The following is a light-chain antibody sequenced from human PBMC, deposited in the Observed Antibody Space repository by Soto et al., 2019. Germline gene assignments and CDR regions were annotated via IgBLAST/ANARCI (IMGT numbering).Light chain of an antibody. CDR3: PPYGSSPLT. CDR1: QSVSSSY. Sequence: EIVLTQSPGTLSLSPGERATLSCRASQSVSSSYLAWYQQKPGQAPRLLIYGAYSRATGIPDRLSGSGSGTDFTLTISRLEPEDFAVYYCPPYGSSPLTFGGGTKVEI. J-gene: IGKJ4*01. CDR2: GAY. V-gene: IGKV3-20*01.